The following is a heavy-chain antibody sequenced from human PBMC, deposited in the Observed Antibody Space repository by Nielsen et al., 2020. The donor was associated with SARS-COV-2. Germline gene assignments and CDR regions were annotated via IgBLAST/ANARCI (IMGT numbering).Heavy chain of an antibody. CDR3: ARSVKAGDFDY. Sequence: GESLKISCSASGFTFSSTWMSWVRQAPGKGLEWVANIKQDGSEKYYVDSVKGRFTISRDNAKNSLYLQMNSLRAEDTAVYYCARSVKAGDFDYWGQGTLVTVSS. J-gene: IGHJ4*02. CDR1: GFTFSSTW. V-gene: IGHV3-7*01. D-gene: IGHD6-13*01. CDR2: IKQDGSEK.